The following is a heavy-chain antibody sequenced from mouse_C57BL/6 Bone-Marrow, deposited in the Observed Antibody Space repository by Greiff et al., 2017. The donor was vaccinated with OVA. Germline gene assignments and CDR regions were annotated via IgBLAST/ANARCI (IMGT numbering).Heavy chain of an antibody. V-gene: IGHV3-6*01. CDR2: ISYDGSN. J-gene: IGHJ4*01. D-gene: IGHD3-2*02. CDR3: AQELRLHAMDY. CDR1: GYSITSGYY. Sequence: EVKLMESGPGLVKPSQSLSLTCSVTGYSITSGYYWNWIRQFPGNKLEWMGYISYDGSNNYNPSLKNLISITRDTSKNQFFLKLNSVTTEDTATYYCAQELRLHAMDYWGQGTSVTVSS.